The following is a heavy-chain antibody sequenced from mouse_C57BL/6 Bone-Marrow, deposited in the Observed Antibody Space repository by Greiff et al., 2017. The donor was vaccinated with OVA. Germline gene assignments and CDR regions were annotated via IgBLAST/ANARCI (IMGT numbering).Heavy chain of an antibody. CDR3: ARGITTVGATPAY. Sequence: VQLQQSGPELVKPGASVKISCKASGYTFTDYYMNWVKQSHGKSLEWIGDINPNNGGTSYNQKFKGKATLTVDKSSSTAYMELRSLTSEDSAVDDCARGITTVGATPAYWGQGTLVTVSA. CDR2: INPNNGGT. D-gene: IGHD1-1*01. CDR1: GYTFTDYY. J-gene: IGHJ3*01. V-gene: IGHV1-26*01.